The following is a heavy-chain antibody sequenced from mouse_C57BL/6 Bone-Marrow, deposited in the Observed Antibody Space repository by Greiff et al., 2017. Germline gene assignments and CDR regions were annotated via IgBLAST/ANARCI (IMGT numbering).Heavy chain of an antibody. J-gene: IGHJ2*01. Sequence: VKLVESGAELARPGASVKLSCKASGYTFTSYGISWVKQRTGQGLEWIGEIYPRSGNTYYNEKFKGKATLTADKSSSTAYMELRSLTSEDSAVYFCARGGYYGSSFDYWGQGTTLTVSS. D-gene: IGHD1-1*01. CDR1: GYTFTSYG. CDR3: ARGGYYGSSFDY. V-gene: IGHV1-81*01. CDR2: IYPRSGNT.